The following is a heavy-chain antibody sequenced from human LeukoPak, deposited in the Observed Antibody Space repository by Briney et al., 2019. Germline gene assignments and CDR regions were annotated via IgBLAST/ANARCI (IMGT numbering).Heavy chain of an antibody. CDR2: ISHTGRT. J-gene: IGHJ4*02. D-gene: IGHD6-13*01. CDR1: DGSVSSHSYY. Sequence: PSETLSLTCTVSDGSVSSHSYYWGWIRQSPGKGLEWIGSISHTGRTYYNPSLESRVTISVDASKNQFSLKLSSVTAADTAVYYCARARSGIAAAGDYWGQGTLVTVSS. V-gene: IGHV4-39*01. CDR3: ARARSGIAAAGDY.